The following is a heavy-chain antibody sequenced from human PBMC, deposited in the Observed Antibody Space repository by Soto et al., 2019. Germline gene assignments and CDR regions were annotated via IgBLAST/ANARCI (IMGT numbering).Heavy chain of an antibody. CDR1: GYTFTSYG. V-gene: IGHV1-18*01. J-gene: IGHJ5*02. D-gene: IGHD6-19*01. CDR3: AREVVRVAGTPWFDP. CDR2: ISAYNGNT. Sequence: QVQLVQSGAEVKKPGDSVKVSCKASGYTFTSYGISWVRQAPGQGLEWMGWISAYNGNTNYAQKPQGKATITTAKPTRTAYMEMRSLRSDDTAVYYCAREVVRVAGTPWFDPWGQGTLVTVSS.